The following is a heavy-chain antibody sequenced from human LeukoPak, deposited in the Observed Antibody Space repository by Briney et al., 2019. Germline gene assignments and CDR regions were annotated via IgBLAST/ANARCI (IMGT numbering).Heavy chain of an antibody. CDR2: ISSSSSYI. CDR3: ARAGGQVTAADY. J-gene: IGHJ4*02. D-gene: IGHD2-21*02. CDR1: GFTFSSYS. Sequence: GGSLRLSCAASGFTFSSYSMNWVRQAPGKGLEWVSSISSSSSYIYYADSVKGRFTISRDNAKNSLYLQMNSLRAEDTAVYYCARAGGQVTAADYWGQGTLVTVSS. V-gene: IGHV3-21*01.